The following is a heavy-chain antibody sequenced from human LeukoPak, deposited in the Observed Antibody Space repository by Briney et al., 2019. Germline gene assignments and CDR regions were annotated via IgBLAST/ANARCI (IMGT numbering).Heavy chain of an antibody. J-gene: IGHJ4*02. CDR1: GFTFSSYS. Sequence: PGGSLGLSCAASGFTFSSYSMNWVRQAPGKGLEWVSSISSSSSYIYYADSVKGRFTISRDNAKNSLYLQMNSLRAEDSAVYYCASFGELLEDYWGQGTLVTVSS. V-gene: IGHV3-21*01. CDR3: ASFGELLEDY. D-gene: IGHD3-10*01. CDR2: ISSSSSYI.